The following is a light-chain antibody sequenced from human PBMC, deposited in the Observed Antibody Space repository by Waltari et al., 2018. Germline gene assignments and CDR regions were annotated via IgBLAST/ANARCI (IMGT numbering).Light chain of an antibody. CDR3: SSYAGSNTFL. J-gene: IGLJ2*01. Sequence: QAALTQPRAVSGSPGQAVTISCTGTSSDIRGYNSVSWYQQHPGTAPKLMIYEVSKRPSGVSDRFSGSKSGNTASLTISGLQAEDEADYYCSSYAGSNTFLFGGGTRLTVL. V-gene: IGLV2-11*01. CDR1: SSDIRGYNS. CDR2: EVS.